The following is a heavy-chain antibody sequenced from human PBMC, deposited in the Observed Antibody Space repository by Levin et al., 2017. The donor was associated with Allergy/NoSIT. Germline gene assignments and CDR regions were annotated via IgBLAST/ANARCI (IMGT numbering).Heavy chain of an antibody. D-gene: IGHD6-13*01. V-gene: IGHV3-7*01. CDR3: ARWELEAAGLFY. J-gene: IGHJ4*02. CDR2: IKQDGSEK. Sequence: GESLKISCAASGFTFSSYWMSWVRQAPGKGLKWVANIKQDGSEKYYVDSVKGRFTISRDNAKNSLYLQMNSLRAEDMAVYYCARWELEAAGLFYWGQGTLVTVSS. CDR1: GFTFSSYW.